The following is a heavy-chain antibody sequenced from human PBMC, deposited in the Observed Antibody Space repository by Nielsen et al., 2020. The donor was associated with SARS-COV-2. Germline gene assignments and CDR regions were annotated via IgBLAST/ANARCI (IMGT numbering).Heavy chain of an antibody. J-gene: IGHJ6*02. CDR1: GFTFRNYA. CDR3: ARPYSSGWYWYYYGMDV. CDR2: IRGGCGSI. V-gene: IGHV3-23*01. Sequence: GESLKISCAASGFTFRNYAMSWVRQAPGKGLEWVSVIRGGCGSIYYADSVKGRFTISSDNSKNTLYLQMNSLRPDDTAVYYCARPYSSGWYWYYYGMDVWGQGTTVTVSS. D-gene: IGHD6-19*01.